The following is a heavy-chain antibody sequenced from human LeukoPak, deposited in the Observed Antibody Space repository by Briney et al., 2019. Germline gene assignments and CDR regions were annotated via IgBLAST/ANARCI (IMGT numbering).Heavy chain of an antibody. V-gene: IGHV4-39*07. Sequence: SETLSLTCTVSGGSISSSSYYWGWIRQPPGKGLEWIGSIYYSGSTYYNPSLKSRVTISVDTSKNQFSLKLSSVTAADTAVYYCARDRPRGYSYGSYYYYMDVWGKGTTVTVSS. CDR2: IYYSGST. CDR3: ARDRPRGYSYGSYYYYMDV. CDR1: GGSISSSSYY. D-gene: IGHD5-18*01. J-gene: IGHJ6*03.